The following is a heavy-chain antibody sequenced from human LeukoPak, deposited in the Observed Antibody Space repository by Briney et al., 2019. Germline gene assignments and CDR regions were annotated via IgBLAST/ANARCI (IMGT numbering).Heavy chain of an antibody. Sequence: GGSLRLSCAASGFTFSSYEMNWVRQAPGKGPEWVSYISSSGGAIYYADSVKGRFTLSRDNAKNSLDLQMNSLRAEDTAVYYCARDWTKGLDDAFDIWGRGTMVTVSS. CDR1: GFTFSSYE. J-gene: IGHJ3*02. CDR3: ARDWTKGLDDAFDI. D-gene: IGHD3/OR15-3a*01. CDR2: ISSSGGAI. V-gene: IGHV3-48*03.